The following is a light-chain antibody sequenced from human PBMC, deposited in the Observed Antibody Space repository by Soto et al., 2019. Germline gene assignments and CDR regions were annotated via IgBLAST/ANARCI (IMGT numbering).Light chain of an antibody. CDR1: QSLSRY. Sequence: TESVGTLSVSLGERLTPSCMASQSLSRYLAWYQQKPGQAPKLLIYGASARASGIPARFSGGGSGADYTLTISSLQSEDFAVYYCQQYDKWPRTFGQGTKVDIK. CDR3: QQYDKWPRT. J-gene: IGKJ1*01. CDR2: GAS. V-gene: IGKV3-15*01.